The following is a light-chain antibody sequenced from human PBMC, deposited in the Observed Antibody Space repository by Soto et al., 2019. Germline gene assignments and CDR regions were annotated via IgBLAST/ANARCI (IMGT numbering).Light chain of an antibody. V-gene: IGLV2-14*01. Sequence: VLTQPASVSGSPGQSITISCTGTSSDVGGYNYVSWYQQHPGKAPKLMIYEVSNRPSGVSNRFSGSKSGNTASLTISGLQAEDEADYYCSSYTSSSTLESVFGTGTKV. CDR2: EVS. CDR3: SSYTSSSTLESV. CDR1: SSDVGGYNY. J-gene: IGLJ1*01.